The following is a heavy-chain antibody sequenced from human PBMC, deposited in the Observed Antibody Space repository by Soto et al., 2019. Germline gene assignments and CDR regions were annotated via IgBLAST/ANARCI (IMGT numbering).Heavy chain of an antibody. CDR1: GFTFNDYY. V-gene: IGHV3-11*06. CDR2: ISSSSGYT. J-gene: IGHJ4*02. Sequence: QVQLVESGGGVVKPGGSLRLSCVASGFTFNDYYMSWIRQAPGKGLEWVSYISSSSGYTNYADSVKGRFTISRDNARNSLYLQMNSLRAEDTAVYYCARGGTTGTDFWGQGTLVTVSS. CDR3: ARGGTTGTDF. D-gene: IGHD3-10*01.